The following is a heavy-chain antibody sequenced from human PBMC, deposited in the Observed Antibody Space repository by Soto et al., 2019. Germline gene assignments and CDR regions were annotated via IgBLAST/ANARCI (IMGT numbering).Heavy chain of an antibody. V-gene: IGHV3-7*03. CDR1: GFTFSSYW. D-gene: IGHD7-27*01. Sequence: GGSLRLSCAASGFTFSSYWWSWVRQAPGKGLEWVANIKQDGSEKYNVDSMKGRFTISRDNAKNSLYLQMNSLSAEDTAVYYCARARSAGDEDDAFDIWGQGTVVTVSS. CDR2: IKQDGSEK. CDR3: ARARSAGDEDDAFDI. J-gene: IGHJ3*02.